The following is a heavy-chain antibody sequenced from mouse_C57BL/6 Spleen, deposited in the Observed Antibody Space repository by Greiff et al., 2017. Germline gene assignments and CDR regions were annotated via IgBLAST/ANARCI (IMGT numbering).Heavy chain of an antibody. J-gene: IGHJ2*01. V-gene: IGHV1-22*01. CDR2: INPNNGGT. D-gene: IGHD2-3*01. CDR3: ARIYDGHSDYFDY. CDR1: GYTFTDYN. Sequence: EVQLQQSGPELVKPGASVKMSCKASGYTFTDYNMHWVKQSHGKSLEWIGYINPNNGGTSYNQKFKGKDTLTVNKSSSTAYMELRSLTSEDSAVYYCARIYDGHSDYFDYWGQGTTLTVSS.